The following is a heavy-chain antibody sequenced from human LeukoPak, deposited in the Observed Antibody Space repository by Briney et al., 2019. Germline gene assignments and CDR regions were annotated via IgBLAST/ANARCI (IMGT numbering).Heavy chain of an antibody. CDR2: ISGSGGST. D-gene: IGHD3-10*01. Sequence: PGGSLRLSCAASGFTFSGYAMSWVRQAPGKGLEWVSAISGSGGSTYYADSVKGRVTISRDNSKNTLYLQMNSLRAEDTAVYYCAKDLAGRLLWFGELLCPDYWGQGTLVTVSS. J-gene: IGHJ4*02. V-gene: IGHV3-23*01. CDR1: GFTFSGYA. CDR3: AKDLAGRLLWFGELLCPDY.